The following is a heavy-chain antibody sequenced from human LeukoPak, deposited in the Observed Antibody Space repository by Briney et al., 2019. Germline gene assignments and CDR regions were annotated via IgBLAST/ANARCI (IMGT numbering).Heavy chain of an antibody. CDR2: IYYSGSS. CDR1: GGSISSYY. CDR3: ARDRGPLYYFDY. D-gene: IGHD2-15*01. J-gene: IGHJ4*02. V-gene: IGHV4-59*01. Sequence: SETLSLTCTVSGGSISSYYWSWIRQSPGKGLEWIGYIYYSGSSNYNPSLKSRITISVDTSKNQFSLKLSSVTAADTAVYYCARDRGPLYYFDYRGQGTLVTVS.